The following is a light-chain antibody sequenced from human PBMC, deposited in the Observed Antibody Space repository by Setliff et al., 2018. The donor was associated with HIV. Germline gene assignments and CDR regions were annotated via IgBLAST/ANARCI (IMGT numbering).Light chain of an antibody. CDR1: SSDIGTYKL. V-gene: IGLV2-23*02. CDR3: CSYVHTSTL. J-gene: IGLJ3*02. Sequence: QSALAQPASVSGSPGQSISISCTGTSSDIGTYKLVSWYQQHPGKAPRLMIYEVTKRPSGVSNRFSGSKSGNTASLTISGLRAEDEADYYCCSYVHTSTLFGGGTKVTV. CDR2: EVT.